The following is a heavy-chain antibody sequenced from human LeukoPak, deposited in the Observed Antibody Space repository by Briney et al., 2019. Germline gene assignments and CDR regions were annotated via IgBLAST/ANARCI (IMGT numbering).Heavy chain of an antibody. J-gene: IGHJ4*02. CDR2: INSDGSST. D-gene: IGHD6-13*01. Sequence: PGGSLRLSCGASGFTFSSYWVHWVRQVPGKGLVWVSRINSDGSSTSYADSVKGRFTISRDNSKNTLYLQMNRLRAEDTAVYYCAKDGFRAAAGTGYGDYWGQGTLVTVSS. CDR3: AKDGFRAAAGTGYGDY. V-gene: IGHV3-74*01. CDR1: GFTFSSYW.